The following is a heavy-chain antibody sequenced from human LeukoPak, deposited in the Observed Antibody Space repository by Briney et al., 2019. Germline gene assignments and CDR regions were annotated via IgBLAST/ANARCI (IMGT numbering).Heavy chain of an antibody. D-gene: IGHD4-17*01. Sequence: GASVKVSCKASGGTFSSYAISWERQAPGQGLEWMGGIIPIFGTANYAQKFQGRVTITADESTSTAYMELSSLRSEDTAVYYCARGGDYGKIFDYWGQGTLVTVSS. CDR3: ARGGDYGKIFDY. CDR2: IIPIFGTA. V-gene: IGHV1-69*13. CDR1: GGTFSSYA. J-gene: IGHJ4*02.